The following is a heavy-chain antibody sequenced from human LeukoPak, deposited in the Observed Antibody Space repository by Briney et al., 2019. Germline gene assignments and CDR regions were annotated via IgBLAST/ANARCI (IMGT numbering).Heavy chain of an antibody. Sequence: GGSLRLSCAASGFTFSSYRMHWVRQAPGKGLVWVSRINSDGSSTSYADSVKGRFTISRDNAKNTLYLQMNSLRAEDTAIYYCVKDKAYGSSWGYFDYWGQGTLVTVSS. D-gene: IGHD6-13*01. CDR1: GFTFSSYR. V-gene: IGHV3-74*01. CDR3: VKDKAYGSSWGYFDY. J-gene: IGHJ4*02. CDR2: INSDGSST.